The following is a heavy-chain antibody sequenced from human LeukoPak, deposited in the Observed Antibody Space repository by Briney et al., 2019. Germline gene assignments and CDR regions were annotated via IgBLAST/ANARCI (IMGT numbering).Heavy chain of an antibody. V-gene: IGHV4-38-2*02. D-gene: IGHD3-16*01. CDR2: IYHSGST. CDR3: ARVGAKYVGFDC. J-gene: IGHJ4*02. Sequence: PSETLSLTCTVSGYSISSGYYWGWIRQPPGKGLEWIGSIYHSGSTYYNPSLKSRVTISVDTSKNQFSLKLSSVTAADTAVYYCARVGAKYVGFDCWGQGTLVTVSS. CDR1: GYSISSGYY.